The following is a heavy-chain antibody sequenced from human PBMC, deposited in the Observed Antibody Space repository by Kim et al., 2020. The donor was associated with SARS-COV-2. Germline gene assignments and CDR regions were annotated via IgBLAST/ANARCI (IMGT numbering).Heavy chain of an antibody. CDR3: ARGWALAPTPFTWAV. CDR2: IYDIGAT. D-gene: IGHD1-26*01. CDR1: GVSVKTAGYC. J-gene: IGHJ6*01. Sequence: SETLSLTCSVSGVSVKTAGYCWTWIRQPPGKGPEWVGDIYDIGATNYNPSLRSRVTISKDRSRNQFSLTLRSLTAADPPASSCARGWALAPTPFTWAVWG. V-gene: IGHV4-30-2*01.